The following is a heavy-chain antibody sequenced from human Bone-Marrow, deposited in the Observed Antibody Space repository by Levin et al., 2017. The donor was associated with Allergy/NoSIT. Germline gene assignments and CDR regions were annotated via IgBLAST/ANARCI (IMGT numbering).Heavy chain of an antibody. Sequence: GESLKISCAASGFTFDDYTMHWVRQAPGKGLEWVSLISWDGGSTYYADSVKGRFTISRDNSKNSLYLQMNSLRTEDTALYYCAKAGQLPYYAEFDYWGQGTLVTVSS. V-gene: IGHV3-43*01. J-gene: IGHJ4*02. CDR3: AKAGQLPYYAEFDY. CDR2: ISWDGGST. CDR1: GFTFDDYT. D-gene: IGHD2-2*01.